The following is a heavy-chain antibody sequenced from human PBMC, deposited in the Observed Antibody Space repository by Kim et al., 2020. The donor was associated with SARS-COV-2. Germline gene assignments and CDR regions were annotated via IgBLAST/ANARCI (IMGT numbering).Heavy chain of an antibody. Sequence: SETLSLTCAVSGGSISSSNWWSWVRQPPGKGLEWIGDIYHSGSTNYNPSLKSRVTISVDKSKNQFSLKMSSVTTADTAVYYCARDLRYSSDDLVWGQGNTVTVSS. CDR3: ARDLRYSSDDLV. J-gene: IGHJ6*02. V-gene: IGHV4-4*02. CDR1: GGSISSSNW. D-gene: IGHD6-25*01. CDR2: IYHSGST.